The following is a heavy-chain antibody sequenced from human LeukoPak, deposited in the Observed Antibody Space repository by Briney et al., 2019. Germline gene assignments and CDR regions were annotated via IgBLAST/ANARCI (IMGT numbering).Heavy chain of an antibody. V-gene: IGHV4-34*01. Sequence: SETLSLTCAVYGGSFSGYYWSWIRQPPGKGLEWIGEIKHSGSTNYNPSLKSRVTISVDTSKNQFSLKLSSVTAADTAVYYCARGQNGSAVGATNFDYWGQGTLVAVYS. CDR3: ARGQNGSAVGATNFDY. CDR1: GGSFSGYY. J-gene: IGHJ4*02. D-gene: IGHD1-26*01. CDR2: IKHSGST.